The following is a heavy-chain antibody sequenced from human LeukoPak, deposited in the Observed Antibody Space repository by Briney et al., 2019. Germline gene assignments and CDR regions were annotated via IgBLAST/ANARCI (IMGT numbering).Heavy chain of an antibody. D-gene: IGHD2-15*01. Sequence: PSETLSLTCTVSGGSIPISTYYWGWVRQPPGKGLEWIGSIYYSGTTKYNPSLKSRVTISVDNSNNKFSLRLSSVTAADTAVYYCARETRSGGSLLRGNWFDPWGQGTLVTVSS. V-gene: IGHV4-39*07. CDR3: ARETRSGGSLLRGNWFDP. J-gene: IGHJ5*02. CDR1: GGSIPISTYY. CDR2: IYYSGTT.